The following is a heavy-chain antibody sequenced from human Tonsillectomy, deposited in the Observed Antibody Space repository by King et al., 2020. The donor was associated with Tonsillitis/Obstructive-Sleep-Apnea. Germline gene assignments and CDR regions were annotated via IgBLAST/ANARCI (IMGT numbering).Heavy chain of an antibody. J-gene: IGHJ6*03. CDR1: GYTFTSYA. V-gene: IGHV1-3*01. D-gene: IGHD2-2*01. CDR2: INAGNGNT. CDR3: ASAAYCSTTSCNPYYYYYMDV. Sequence: QDQLVQSGAEVKKPGASVKVSCKASGYTFTSYAMHWVRQAPGQRLEWMGWINAGNGNTKYSQKFQGRVTITRDTSASTAYMELSSLRSEDTAVYYCASAAYCSTTSCNPYYYYYMDVWGKGTTVTVSS.